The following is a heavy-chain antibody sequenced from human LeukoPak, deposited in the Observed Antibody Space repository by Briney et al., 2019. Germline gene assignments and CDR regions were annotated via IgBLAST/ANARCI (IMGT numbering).Heavy chain of an antibody. D-gene: IGHD3-10*01. J-gene: IGHJ6*02. CDR2: TYYRSKWYY. CDR1: GDSVSSNSAA. V-gene: IGHV6-1*01. Sequence: SQTLSLTCAISGDSVSSNSAAWNWIWQSPSRGLEWLGRTYYRSKWYYDYAVSLRSRLTINPDTSKNQLSLQLSSVTPEDTAVYYCARGFYYTGMDVWGQGTTVTVSS. CDR3: ARGFYYTGMDV.